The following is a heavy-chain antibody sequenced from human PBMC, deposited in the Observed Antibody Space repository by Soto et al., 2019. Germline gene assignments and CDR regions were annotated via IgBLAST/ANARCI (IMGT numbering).Heavy chain of an antibody. V-gene: IGHV3-23*01. CDR1: AINFRSYV. CDR3: AKRQSFDFWSGYLPFFDY. Sequence: EVQVLESGGGLVQPGGSLKLSCSASAINFRSYVMSWVRQAPGKGLEWVSAVGGSGSDTYYADFVKGRFTVSRDDSKNTLYLHMSSLRVEDTAIYYCAKRQSFDFWSGYLPFFDYWGQGTPVTVSS. D-gene: IGHD3-3*01. CDR2: VGGSGSDT. J-gene: IGHJ4*02.